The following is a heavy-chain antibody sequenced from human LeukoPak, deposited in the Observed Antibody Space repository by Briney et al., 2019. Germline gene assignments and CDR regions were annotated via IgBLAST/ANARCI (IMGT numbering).Heavy chain of an antibody. CDR3: ASDQSSGVWAL. D-gene: IGHD6-19*01. CDR1: GGSISSYY. Sequence: ETLSLTCTVSGGSISSYYWSWIRQPPGKGLEWVSAISDSGSRTYYADSVKGRLTFSRDNSKNSLYLQMNSLRAEDTAVYYCASDQSSGVWALWGQGTLVTVSS. V-gene: IGHV3-23*01. CDR2: ISDSGSRT. J-gene: IGHJ4*02.